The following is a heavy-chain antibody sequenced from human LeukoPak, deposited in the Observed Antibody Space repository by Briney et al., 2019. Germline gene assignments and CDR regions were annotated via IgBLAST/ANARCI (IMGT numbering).Heavy chain of an antibody. J-gene: IGHJ4*02. CDR1: GFTFSTYW. CDR2: IKQDGSEK. D-gene: IGHD2-21*02. CDR3: ATSAHIEVGTAPPPDY. V-gene: IGHV3-7*01. Sequence: GSLRLSCAASGFTFSTYWMSWVRQAPGKGLEWVANIKQDGSEKNYVDSVKGRFTISRDNARNSLYLQMNSLRAEDTAVYYCATSAHIEVGTAPPPDYWGQGTLVTVTS.